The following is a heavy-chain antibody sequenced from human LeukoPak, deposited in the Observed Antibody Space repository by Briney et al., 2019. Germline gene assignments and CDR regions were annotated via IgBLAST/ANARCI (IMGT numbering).Heavy chain of an antibody. CDR2: IYTSGST. CDR1: GGSISSGSYY. V-gene: IGHV4-61*02. D-gene: IGHD6-13*01. CDR3: ARRLRQQRANFDY. Sequence: SETLSLTCTVSGGSISSGSYYWSWIRQPAGKGLEWIGRIYTSGSTNYNPSLKSRVTISVDTSKNQFSLKLSSVTAADTAVYYGARRLRQQRANFDYWGQGTLVTVSS. J-gene: IGHJ4*02.